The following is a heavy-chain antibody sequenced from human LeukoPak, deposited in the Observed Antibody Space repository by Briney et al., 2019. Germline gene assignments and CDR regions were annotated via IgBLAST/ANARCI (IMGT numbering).Heavy chain of an antibody. V-gene: IGHV4-30-4*07. CDR1: GGSISSGGYS. D-gene: IGHD2-15*01. CDR3: ARSRGDWYRSGGSCYSHFDY. J-gene: IGHJ4*02. CDR2: IYYSGST. Sequence: PSETLSLTCAVSGGSISSGGYSWSWIRQPPGKGLEWIGYIYYSGSTYYNPSLKSRVTISVDTSKNQFSLKLSSVTAADTAVYYCARSRGDWYRSGGSCYSHFDYWGQGTLVTVSS.